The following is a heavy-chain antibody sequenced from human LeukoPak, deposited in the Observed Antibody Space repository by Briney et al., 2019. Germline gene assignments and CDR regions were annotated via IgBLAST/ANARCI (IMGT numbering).Heavy chain of an antibody. J-gene: IGHJ3*02. Sequence: GGSLRLSCAVSGFTFSSYWMNWVRQAPGKGLEGVANINQDGSEKYYVDSVKGRFTISRDNAKNSLYLQMNSLRAEDTAVYYCARGPRSSRAVLHAFDIWGQGTMVTVSS. V-gene: IGHV3-7*03. CDR3: ARGPRSSRAVLHAFDI. CDR2: INQDGSEK. D-gene: IGHD6-13*01. CDR1: GFTFSSYW.